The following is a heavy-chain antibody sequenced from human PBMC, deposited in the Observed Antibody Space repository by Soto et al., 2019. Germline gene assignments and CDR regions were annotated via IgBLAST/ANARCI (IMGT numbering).Heavy chain of an antibody. Sequence: GGSLRLSCEVPGLTFNTSGMHWVRQAPGKGLEWLAVISYDGATQYYGDTVKGRFTISRDNSKNTLFLHMGRLRAEDTAMYYCATKARVTNYLYYGMDVWGLGTTVTVSS. CDR2: ISYDGATQ. J-gene: IGHJ6*02. D-gene: IGHD2-21*02. CDR3: ATKARVTNYLYYGMDV. CDR1: GLTFNTSG. V-gene: IGHV3-30*03.